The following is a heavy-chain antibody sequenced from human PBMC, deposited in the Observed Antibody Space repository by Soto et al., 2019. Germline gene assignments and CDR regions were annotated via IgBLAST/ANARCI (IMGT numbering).Heavy chain of an antibody. CDR1: GFTFSNYG. J-gene: IGHJ6*02. CDR3: AKGSGYCSSTSCSREFHYYYGMDV. Sequence: QVQLVESGGGVVQPGRYLRLSCAASGFTFSNYGMHWVRQAPGKGLEWVAVISYDGGNKYYAESVKGRFTISRDNSKNTLYLQMNSLRAEDTAVYYCAKGSGYCSSTSCSREFHYYYGMDVWGQGTTVTVSS. V-gene: IGHV3-30*18. CDR2: ISYDGGNK. D-gene: IGHD2-2*01.